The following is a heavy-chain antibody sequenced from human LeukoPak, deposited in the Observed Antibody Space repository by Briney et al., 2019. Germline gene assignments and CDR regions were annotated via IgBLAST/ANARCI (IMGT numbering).Heavy chain of an antibody. CDR3: ARALGKNWFDP. Sequence: SQTLSLTCAISGDSVSSNSAVWTWIRQSPSRGLEWLARTYYRSKWYNDYAVSVKSRITINPDTSKNQFSLQLNSVTPEDTAVYYCARALGKNWFDPWGQGTLVTVSS. D-gene: IGHD3-16*01. CDR1: GDSVSSNSAV. J-gene: IGHJ5*02. CDR2: TYYRSKWYN. V-gene: IGHV6-1*01.